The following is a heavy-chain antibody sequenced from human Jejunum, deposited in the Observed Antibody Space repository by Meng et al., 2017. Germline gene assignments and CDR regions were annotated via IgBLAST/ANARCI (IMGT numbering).Heavy chain of an antibody. V-gene: IGHV3-7*01. Sequence: GESLKISCAASGFTFSHYWMTWVRQAPGKGPEWVAYIKPDGSEKFFLDSVKGRFTISRDNTKNSLYLQMNSLRAEDTAVYYCARAVTSTANDWGQGTLVTVSS. CDR2: IKPDGSEK. CDR3: ARAVTSTAND. J-gene: IGHJ4*01. D-gene: IGHD6-6*01. CDR1: GFTFSHYW.